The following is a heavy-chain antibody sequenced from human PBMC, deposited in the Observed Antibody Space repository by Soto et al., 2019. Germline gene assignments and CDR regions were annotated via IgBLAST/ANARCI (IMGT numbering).Heavy chain of an antibody. J-gene: IGHJ5*02. CDR1: GYTFADYY. CDR2: INPKSGGT. V-gene: IGHV1-2*02. Sequence: QVQLVQSGAAVKQPGASVKVSCKASGYTFADYYIHWVRQAPGQGLEWMGWINPKSGGTIYAEKFQDRVTMTRDTSRKTAYMELSSLTSDYTAVYYCARVAGPNNWFDPWGQVTLVTVSS. CDR3: ARVAGPNNWFDP.